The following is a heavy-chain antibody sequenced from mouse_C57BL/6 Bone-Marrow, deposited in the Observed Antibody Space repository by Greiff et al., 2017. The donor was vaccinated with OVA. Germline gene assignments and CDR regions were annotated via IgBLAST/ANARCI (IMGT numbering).Heavy chain of an antibody. V-gene: IGHV3-8*01. J-gene: IGHJ4*01. CDR1: GYSITSDY. D-gene: IGHD1-1*01. Sequence: VQLKESGPGLAKPSQTLSLTCSVTGYSITSDYWNWIRKFPGNKLEYMGYISYSGSTYYNPSLKSRISITRDTSKNQYYLQLNSVTTEDTATYYCARYPDYYGSRSYAMDYWGQGTSVTVSS. CDR3: ARYPDYYGSRSYAMDY. CDR2: ISYSGST.